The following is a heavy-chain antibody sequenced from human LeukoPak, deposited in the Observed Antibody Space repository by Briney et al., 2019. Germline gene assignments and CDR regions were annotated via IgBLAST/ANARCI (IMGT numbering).Heavy chain of an antibody. CDR2: VSSSGNII. V-gene: IGHV3-11*01. CDR3: ARSGNYGDFDH. J-gene: IGHJ4*02. D-gene: IGHD4-17*01. Sequence: GGSLRLSCAASGFTFNNYAMSWVRRAPGKGLEWVSSVSSSGNIIQYADSVKGRFTISRDNAKNALCLQMNSLRVDDTAVYFCARSGNYGDFDHWGQGTLVTVSS. CDR1: GFTFNNYA.